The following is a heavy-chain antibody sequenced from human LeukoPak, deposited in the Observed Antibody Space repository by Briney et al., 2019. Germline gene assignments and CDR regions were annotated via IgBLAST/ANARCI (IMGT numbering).Heavy chain of an antibody. D-gene: IGHD6-13*01. V-gene: IGHV3-30*18. J-gene: IGHJ4*02. CDR3: AKDQAYSSSCYDD. CDR2: ISYDGTNK. Sequence: GGSLRLSCAASVFTFSSYGMRWVRQAPGKGLEWGAVISYDGTNKYYADSVKGPFTISRDNSKNTLYLQMNSLRAEDTAVYYCAKDQAYSSSCYDDWGQRTLVTVSS. CDR1: VFTFSSYG.